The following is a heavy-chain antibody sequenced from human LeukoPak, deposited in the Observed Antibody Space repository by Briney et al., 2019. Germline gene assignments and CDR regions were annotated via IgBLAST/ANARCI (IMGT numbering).Heavy chain of an antibody. CDR1: GVTFSSYE. CDR3: AERGITMIGGV. CDR2: ISSSGCSI. Sequence: GGSLRLSCAASGVTFSSYEMNCVRQAPGKGLEWVAYISSSGCSIYYADSAKGRFTISRDNAKNSLYLHMNSLRVEDTAVYYCAERGITMIGGVWGKGTTVTISS. J-gene: IGHJ6*04. V-gene: IGHV3-48*03. D-gene: IGHD3-10*02.